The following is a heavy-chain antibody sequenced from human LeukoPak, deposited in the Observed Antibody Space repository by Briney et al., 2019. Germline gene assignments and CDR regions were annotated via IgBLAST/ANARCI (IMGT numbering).Heavy chain of an antibody. D-gene: IGHD6-13*01. J-gene: IGHJ6*03. Sequence: ERSLRLSCAASGFTFSGSAMHWVRQASGKGLEWVGRIRSKANSYATAYAASVKGRFTISRDDSKNTAYLQMNSLKTEDTAVYYCTRHEVIAAAMDVWGKGTTVTVSS. CDR3: TRHEVIAAAMDV. V-gene: IGHV3-73*01. CDR2: IRSKANSYAT. CDR1: GFTFSGSA.